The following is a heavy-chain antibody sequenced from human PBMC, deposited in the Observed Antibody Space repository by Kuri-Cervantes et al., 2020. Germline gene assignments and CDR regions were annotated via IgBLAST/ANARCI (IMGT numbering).Heavy chain of an antibody. CDR2: ISSSSSYI. V-gene: IGHV3-21*01. D-gene: IGHD4-11*01. CDR3: ARVPPLGLQPNPYFDY. CDR1: GFTVSSNP. Sequence: GESLKISCAASGFTVSSNPMNWVRQAPGKGLEWVSSISSSSSYIYYADSVKGRFTISRDNAKNSLYLQMNSLRAEDTAVYYCARVPPLGLQPNPYFDYWGQGTLVTVSS. J-gene: IGHJ4*02.